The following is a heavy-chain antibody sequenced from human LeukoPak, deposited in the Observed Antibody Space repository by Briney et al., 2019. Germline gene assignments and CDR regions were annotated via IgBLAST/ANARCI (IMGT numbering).Heavy chain of an antibody. CDR1: GFTFDDYA. CDR3: AKATGNLGN. V-gene: IGHV3-23*01. CDR2: ISNANGDT. J-gene: IGHJ4*02. Sequence: PGGYLRLSCAASGFTFDDYAMHWVRQAPGKGLEWVSTISNANGDTYYADSVKGRFTISRDNSKNTLYLQMNSLTGEDTAIYYCAKATGNLGNWGQGTLVTLSS. D-gene: IGHD1-1*01.